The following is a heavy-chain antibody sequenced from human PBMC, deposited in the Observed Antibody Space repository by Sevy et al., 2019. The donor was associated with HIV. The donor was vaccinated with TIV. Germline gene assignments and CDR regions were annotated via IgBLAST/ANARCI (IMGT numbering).Heavy chain of an antibody. J-gene: IGHJ4*02. D-gene: IGHD6-19*01. CDR2: IWYDATNK. CDR3: ARESIAVAGIGYYFNY. V-gene: IGHV3-33*01. Sequence: GGYLRLSCAASGFSFSGYGMHWVRQAPGKGLEWVVVIWYDATNKEYADSVKGRFTISRDNSKNTLYLQMNSLRAEDTAVYYCARESIAVAGIGYYFNYWGQGTLVTVSS. CDR1: GFSFSGYG.